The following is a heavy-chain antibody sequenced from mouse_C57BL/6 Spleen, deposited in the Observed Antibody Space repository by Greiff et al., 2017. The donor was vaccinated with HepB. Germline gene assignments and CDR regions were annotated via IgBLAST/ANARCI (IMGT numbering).Heavy chain of an antibody. CDR1: GYTFTSYW. D-gene: IGHD2-10*02. CDR2: IDPSDSYT. Sequence: VQLQQPGAELVMPGASVKLSCKASGYTFTSYWMHWVKQRPGQGLEWIGEIDPSDSYTNYNQKFKGKSTLTVDKSSSTAYMQLSSLTSEDSAVYYCARGYGPFDYWGQGTTLTVSS. CDR3: ARGYGPFDY. V-gene: IGHV1-69*01. J-gene: IGHJ2*01.